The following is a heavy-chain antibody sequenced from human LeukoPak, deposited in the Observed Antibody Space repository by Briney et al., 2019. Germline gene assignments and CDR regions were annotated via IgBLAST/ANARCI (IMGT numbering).Heavy chain of an antibody. CDR1: GFTFSSYA. J-gene: IGHJ4*02. CDR3: ARGQVPIYLDY. Sequence: QPGGSLRLSCAASGFTFSSYAMHWVRQAPGKGLEWGAVISYDGSNKYYADSVKGRFTISRDNSKNTLYLQMNSLRAEGTAVYYCARGQVPIYLDYWGQGTLVTVSS. CDR2: ISYDGSNK. V-gene: IGHV3-30*04. D-gene: IGHD2-21*01.